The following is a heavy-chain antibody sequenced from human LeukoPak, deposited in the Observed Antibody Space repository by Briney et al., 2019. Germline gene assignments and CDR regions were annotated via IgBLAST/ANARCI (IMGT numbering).Heavy chain of an antibody. D-gene: IGHD4-17*01. CDR3: ARGPDYGDYVS. J-gene: IGHJ5*02. Sequence: GRSLRLSCAASGFTFSSYAMHWVRQAPGKGLEWVAVISYDGSNKYYADSVKGRFTISRDNSKNTLYLQMNSLRAKDTAVYYCARGPDYGDYVSWGQGPLVSVSS. CDR2: ISYDGSNK. V-gene: IGHV3-30*04. CDR1: GFTFSSYA.